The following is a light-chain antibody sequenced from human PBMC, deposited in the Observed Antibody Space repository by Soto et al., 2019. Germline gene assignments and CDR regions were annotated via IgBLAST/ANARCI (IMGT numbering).Light chain of an antibody. V-gene: IGKV3-15*01. J-gene: IGKJ2*01. CDR2: GAA. Sequence: EIVMTQSPATLSVSPGERATLSCRASQSVSSNLAWYQQKPGQSPRLLIYGAATRATGVPARFSGSGSGTEFTLTISSLQSEDCAVYYCQQYNRWPSYTFGQGTKLEIK. CDR1: QSVSSN. CDR3: QQYNRWPSYT.